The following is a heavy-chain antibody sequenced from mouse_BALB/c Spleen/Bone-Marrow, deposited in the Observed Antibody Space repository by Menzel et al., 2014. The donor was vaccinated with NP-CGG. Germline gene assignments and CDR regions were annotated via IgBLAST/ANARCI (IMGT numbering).Heavy chain of an antibody. V-gene: IGHV5-9-3*01. J-gene: IGHJ2*01. CDR3: ARHGDNYVFDY. CDR2: VSSGGSFT. CDR1: GFTFSNYA. Sequence: EVQLQESGGGLVSPGGSLKLSCAASGFTFSNYAMSWVRQTPEKRLEWVATVSSGGSFTYYPDSVKGRFTISRDSAKNTLYLQMSSLRSEDTAMYYCARHGDNYVFDYGGQGTTLTVSS. D-gene: IGHD1-3*01.